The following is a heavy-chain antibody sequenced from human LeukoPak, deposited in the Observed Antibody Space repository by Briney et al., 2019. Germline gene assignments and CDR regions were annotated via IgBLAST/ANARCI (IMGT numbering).Heavy chain of an antibody. CDR1: GYTFTSYG. CDR2: ISAYNGNT. CDR3: ARAMVRGVIPQYWFDP. V-gene: IGHV1-18*01. Sequence: ASVKVSCKASGYTFTSYGISWVRQAPGQGLEWMGWISAYNGNTNYAQKLQGRVTMTTDTSTSTAYMELRSLRSDDTAVYYCARAMVRGVIPQYWFDPWGQGTLVTVSS. D-gene: IGHD3-10*01. J-gene: IGHJ5*02.